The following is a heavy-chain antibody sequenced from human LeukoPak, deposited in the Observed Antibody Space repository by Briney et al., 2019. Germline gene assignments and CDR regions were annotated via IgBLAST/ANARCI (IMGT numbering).Heavy chain of an antibody. V-gene: IGHV1-8*03. CDR1: GYTFTSYD. CDR2: MNPNSGNT. CDR3: ARGVTTGSYWSISGYYYYYMDV. J-gene: IGHJ6*03. Sequence: PLASVKVSCKASGYTFTSYDINWVRQAPGQGLEWMGWMNPNSGNTGYAQKFQGRVTITRNTSISTAYMELSSLRSEDTAVYYCARGVTTGSYWSISGYYYYYMDVWGKGTTVTVSS. D-gene: IGHD4-11*01.